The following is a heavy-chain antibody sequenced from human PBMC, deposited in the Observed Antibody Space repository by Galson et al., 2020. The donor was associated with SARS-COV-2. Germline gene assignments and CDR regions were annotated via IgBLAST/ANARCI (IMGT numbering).Heavy chain of an antibody. CDR2: INPYSGDT. V-gene: IGHV1-2*02. D-gene: IGHD4-17*01. J-gene: IGHJ1*01. CDR1: GFTFTDYY. CDR3: ASGDYGVS. Sequence: ASVKVSCKASGFTFTDYYMNWVRQAPGQGLEWVGWINPYSGDTDQAQNFQGRVTMTSDTTINTAYMELGSLRSDNTAIYYCASGDYGVSWGQGTLITVSS.